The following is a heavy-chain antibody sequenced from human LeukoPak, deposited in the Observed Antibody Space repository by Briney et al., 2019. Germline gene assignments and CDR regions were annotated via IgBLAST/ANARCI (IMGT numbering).Heavy chain of an antibody. CDR3: TRDRGTYNWLDP. CDR1: GFTLSDSA. D-gene: IGHD1-26*01. Sequence: PGGSLRLSCAASGFTLSDSAIHWVRQASGKGLEWVGLIERPAKSYATAYGASVGGRFTISRDDSKNTAYLQMDSLKTEDTALYYCTRDRGTYNWLDPWGQGTLVTVSS. V-gene: IGHV3-73*01. J-gene: IGHJ5*02. CDR2: IERPAKSYAT.